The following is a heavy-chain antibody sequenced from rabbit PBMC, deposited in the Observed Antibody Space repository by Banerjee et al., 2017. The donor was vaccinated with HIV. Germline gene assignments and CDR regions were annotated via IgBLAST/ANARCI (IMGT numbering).Heavy chain of an antibody. CDR2: IDPVFGIT. D-gene: IGHD8-1*01. V-gene: IGHV1S7*01. CDR1: GFTLSSYY. CDR3: ARDSGTSFSSYGMDL. Sequence: QLVESRGGLVQPGGSLKLSCKASGFTLSSYYMNWVRRAPGKGLEWIGYIDPVFGITYYANWVNGRFSISSHNAQNTLFLQLTSLTAADTATYFCARDSGTSFSSYGMDLWGPGTLVTVS. J-gene: IGHJ6*01.